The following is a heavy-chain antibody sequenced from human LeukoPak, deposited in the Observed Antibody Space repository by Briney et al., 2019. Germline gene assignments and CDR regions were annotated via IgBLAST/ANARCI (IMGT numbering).Heavy chain of an antibody. CDR2: ISSSGSTI. Sequence: PGGSPRLSCAASGFTFSSYAMSWVRQAPGKGLEWVSYISSSGSTIYYADSVKGRFTISRDNAKNSLYLQMNSLRAEDTAVYYCARDLGNYYDSSGYYSNWGQGTLVTVSS. J-gene: IGHJ4*02. V-gene: IGHV3-48*04. CDR3: ARDLGNYYDSSGYYSN. CDR1: GFTFSSYA. D-gene: IGHD3-22*01.